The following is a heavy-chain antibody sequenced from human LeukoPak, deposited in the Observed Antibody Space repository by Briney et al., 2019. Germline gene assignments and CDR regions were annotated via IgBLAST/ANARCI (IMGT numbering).Heavy chain of an antibody. CDR2: ISYDGSNK. Sequence: PGGSLRLSCAASGFTFSSYGMHWVRQAPGKGLEWVAVISYDGSNKYYADSVKGRFTISRDNSKNTLYLQMNSLRAEDTAVYYCAKDTSSSWYEIGAFDIWGQGTMVTVSS. J-gene: IGHJ3*02. CDR3: AKDTSSSWYEIGAFDI. D-gene: IGHD6-13*01. CDR1: GFTFSSYG. V-gene: IGHV3-30*18.